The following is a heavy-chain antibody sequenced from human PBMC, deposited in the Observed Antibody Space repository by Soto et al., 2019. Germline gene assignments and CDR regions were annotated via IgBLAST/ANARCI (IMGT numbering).Heavy chain of an antibody. CDR3: AQTLGLAVAGPGRFDL. CDR2: IIPLFGTP. D-gene: IGHD6-19*01. Sequence: QVQLVQSGAEVKKPGSSVKVSCKASGGSFSTYAISWVRQAPGQGLEWMGGIIPLFGTPKYAQKFQGRVTITADESTSXAYMELSSLRSEDTAVYYCAQTLGLAVAGPGRFDLWGRGTLISVSS. J-gene: IGHJ2*01. CDR1: GGSFSTYA. V-gene: IGHV1-69*12.